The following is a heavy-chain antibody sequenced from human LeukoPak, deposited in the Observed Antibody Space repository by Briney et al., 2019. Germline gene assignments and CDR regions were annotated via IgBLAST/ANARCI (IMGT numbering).Heavy chain of an antibody. CDR1: GYTFTGYY. CDR3: ARFARYCSGGSCYRNWFDP. V-gene: IGHV1-2*02. D-gene: IGHD2-15*01. J-gene: IGHJ5*02. CDR2: INPNSGGT. Sequence: ASVKVSCKASGYTFTGYYMHWVRQAPGQGLEWMGWINPNSGGTNYAQKFQGRVTMTRDTFISTAYMELSRLRSDDTAVYYCARFARYCSGGSCYRNWFDPWGQGTLVTVSS.